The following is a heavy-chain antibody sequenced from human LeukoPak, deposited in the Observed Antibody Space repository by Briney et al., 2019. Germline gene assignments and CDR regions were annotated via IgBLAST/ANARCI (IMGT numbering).Heavy chain of an antibody. J-gene: IGHJ5*02. Sequence: GGSLRLSCAASVFTFSSYAMSWVRQAPGKGLEWVSAISGSGGSTYYADSVKGRFTISRDNSKNTLYLQMNSLRAEDTAVYYCARTTVYLIVIGGFDPWGQGTLVTVSS. CDR3: ARTTVYLIVIGGFDP. CDR1: VFTFSSYA. CDR2: ISGSGGST. V-gene: IGHV3-23*01. D-gene: IGHD2/OR15-2a*01.